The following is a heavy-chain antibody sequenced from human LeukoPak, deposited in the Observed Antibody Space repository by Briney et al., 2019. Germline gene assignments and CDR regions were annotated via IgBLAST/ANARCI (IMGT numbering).Heavy chain of an antibody. CDR2: ISGSGGST. J-gene: IGHJ4*02. CDR3: AREYSSILGGKAYYFDY. V-gene: IGHV3-23*01. CDR1: GFTFSSYA. D-gene: IGHD6-13*01. Sequence: PGGSLRLSCAASGFTFSSYAMSWVRQAPGKGLEWVSAISGSGGSTYYADSVKGRFTISRDNSKNTLYLQMNSLRAEDTAVYYCAREYSSILGGKAYYFDYWGQGTLVTVSS.